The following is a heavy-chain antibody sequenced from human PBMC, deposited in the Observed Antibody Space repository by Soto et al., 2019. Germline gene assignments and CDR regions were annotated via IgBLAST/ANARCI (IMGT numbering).Heavy chain of an antibody. CDR1: AFSLSTNGVG. Sequence: QTTFEEDGPTLVKPTQTLTLTLTFSAFSLSTNGVGVGWIRQPPGKPLEWLAVIYWNEDKSYSRSLKSRLIIAKEASKNQVLLTMTTIDPVEAATNYCVHTIMVHTIAEVHSFDYEAPGILVSVSS. V-gene: IGHV2-5*01. D-gene: IGHD3-22*01. J-gene: IGHJ4*02. CDR3: VHTIMVHTIAEVHSFDY. CDR2: IYWNEDK.